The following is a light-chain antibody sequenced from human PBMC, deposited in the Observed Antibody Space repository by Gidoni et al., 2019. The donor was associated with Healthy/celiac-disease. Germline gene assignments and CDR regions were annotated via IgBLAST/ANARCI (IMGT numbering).Light chain of an antibody. J-gene: IGLJ3*02. CDR3: SSYTSSSTRV. V-gene: IGLV2-14*01. CDR2: EVS. CDR1: SSDVGGYNY. Sequence: QSALTQPASVSGSPGPSLTISCTGTSSDVGGYNYVSWYQQHPGKAPKLMIYEVSNRPSGVSNRFSGSKSGNTASLTISGLQAEDEADYYCSSYTSSSTRVFGGGTKLT.